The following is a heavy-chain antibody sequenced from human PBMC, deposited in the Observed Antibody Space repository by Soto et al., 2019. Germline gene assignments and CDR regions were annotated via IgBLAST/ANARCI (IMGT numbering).Heavy chain of an antibody. Sequence: EVQLVESGGGLVKPGGSLRLSCAASGFTFSSYSMNRVRLAPGKGLEWVSSISSSSSYIYYADSVKGRFTISRDNAKNSLYLQMNSLRAEDTAVYYCARVDIVSSWFDPWGQGTLVTVSS. CDR1: GFTFSSYS. V-gene: IGHV3-21*01. J-gene: IGHJ5*02. D-gene: IGHD2-2*03. CDR3: ARVDIVSSWFDP. CDR2: ISSSSSYI.